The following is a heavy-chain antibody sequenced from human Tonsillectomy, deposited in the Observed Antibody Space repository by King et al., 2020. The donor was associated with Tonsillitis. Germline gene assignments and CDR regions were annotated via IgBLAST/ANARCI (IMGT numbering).Heavy chain of an antibody. J-gene: IGHJ6*02. CDR2: ISYDGSNE. V-gene: IGHV3-30-3*01. D-gene: IGHD1-26*01. CDR3: AREKVGKYSGSWDPSFYHGMDV. CDR1: GFTFSSYT. Sequence: QLQLVQSGGGVVQPGRSLRLSCAASGFTFSSYTMHWVRQAPGKGLEWVAVISYDGSNEYYADSVKGRFTIARDNSKTTLFLQMNSLRAEDTAVYYCAREKVGKYSGSWDPSFYHGMDVGGQGTTVTVSS.